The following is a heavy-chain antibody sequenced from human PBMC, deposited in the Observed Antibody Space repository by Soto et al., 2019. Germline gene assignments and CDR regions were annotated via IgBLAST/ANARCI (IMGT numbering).Heavy chain of an antibody. CDR1: GFTFSSYS. CDR3: ARGGITIFGVVIIGAFDI. J-gene: IGHJ3*02. D-gene: IGHD3-3*01. CDR2: ISSSSSTI. Sequence: GGSLRLSCAASGFTFSSYSMNWVRQAPGKGLEWVSYISSSSSTIYYADSVKGRFTISRDNAKNSLYLQMSSLRSEDTAVYYCARGGITIFGVVIIGAFDIWGQGTMVTVSS. V-gene: IGHV3-48*01.